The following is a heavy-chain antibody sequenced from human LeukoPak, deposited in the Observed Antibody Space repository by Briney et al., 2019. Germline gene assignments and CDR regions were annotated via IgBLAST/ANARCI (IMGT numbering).Heavy chain of an antibody. J-gene: IGHJ4*02. Sequence: GESLKISCKGSGYSFTSYWTGWVRQMPGKGLEWMGIIYPGDSDTRYSPSFQGQVTISADKSISTAYLQWSSLKASDTAMYYCARLGPLGYCSGGSCHHSFDYWGQGTLVTVSS. CDR3: ARLGPLGYCSGGSCHHSFDY. CDR2: IYPGDSDT. D-gene: IGHD2-15*01. V-gene: IGHV5-51*01. CDR1: GYSFTSYW.